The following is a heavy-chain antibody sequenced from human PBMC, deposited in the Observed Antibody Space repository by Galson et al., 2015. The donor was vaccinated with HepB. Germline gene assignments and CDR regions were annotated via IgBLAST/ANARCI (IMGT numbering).Heavy chain of an antibody. CDR3: AKDLGVEWNHVGGLDF. D-gene: IGHD1-14*01. CDR1: GLTFSRYG. V-gene: IGHV3-30*18. Sequence: SLRLSCATSGLTFSRYGMHWVRRAPGKALEWVAVISHDGSKKYYADSVKGRFTISRDNSKTTLYLQMNSLRLDDTAVYFCAKDLGVEWNHVGGLDFWGQGTLVTVSS. J-gene: IGHJ4*02. CDR2: ISHDGSKK.